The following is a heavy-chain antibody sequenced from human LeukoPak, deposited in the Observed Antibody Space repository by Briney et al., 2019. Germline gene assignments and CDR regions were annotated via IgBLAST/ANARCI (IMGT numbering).Heavy chain of an antibody. CDR2: ISSSSSTI. CDR1: GFTFSSYS. Sequence: GGSLRLSCAASGFTFSSYSMNWVRQAPGKGLEWVSYISSSSSTIYYADSMKGRFTISRDNAKNSLYLQMNSLRAEDTAVYYCARDTPQYDRQFDYWGQGTLVTVSS. V-gene: IGHV3-48*01. CDR3: ARDTPQYDRQFDY. D-gene: IGHD2/OR15-2a*01. J-gene: IGHJ4*02.